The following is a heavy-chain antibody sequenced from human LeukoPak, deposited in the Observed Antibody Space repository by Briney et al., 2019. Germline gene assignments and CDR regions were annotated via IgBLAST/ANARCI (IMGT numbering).Heavy chain of an antibody. J-gene: IGHJ3*02. V-gene: IGHV6-1*01. D-gene: IGHD6-19*01. Sequence: SQTLSLTCAISEDSVSSNSAAWNWIRQSPSRGLEWLGRTYYRSKWYNDYAVSVKSRITINPDTSKNQFSLQLNSVTPEDTAVYYCARDGKYSSGWLLHDAFDIWGQGTMVTVSS. CDR2: TYYRSKWYN. CDR3: ARDGKYSSGWLLHDAFDI. CDR1: EDSVSSNSAA.